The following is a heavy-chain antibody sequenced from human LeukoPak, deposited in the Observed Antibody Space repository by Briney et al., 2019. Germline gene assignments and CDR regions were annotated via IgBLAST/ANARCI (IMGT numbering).Heavy chain of an antibody. CDR2: IYYRGNT. CDR1: IYSISSGYH. J-gene: IGHJ4*02. Sequence: SETLSLTCTVSIYSISSGYHWGWVRQSPGKGLEWIGCIYYRGNTYYNPSLKSRVTISLDTSKNQFSLKLTSVTAAETAIYYCARDRGYYTFDYWGQGTLATVSS. CDR3: ARDRGYYTFDY. V-gene: IGHV4-38-2*02. D-gene: IGHD3-3*01.